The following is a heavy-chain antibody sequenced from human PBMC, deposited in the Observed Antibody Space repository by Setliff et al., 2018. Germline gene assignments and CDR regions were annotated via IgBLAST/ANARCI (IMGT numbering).Heavy chain of an antibody. Sequence: NPSETLSLTCSVSGGIIYDHWWTWIRQPAGAGLEWIGRIYSDGSADYNPSLRSRVTISVDKSKNQFFLKLTSMTAADTALYFCAGERQGGFLEWAPFDSWGQGVVVTVSS. D-gene: IGHD3-3*01. CDR1: GGIIYDHW. CDR2: IYSDGSA. V-gene: IGHV4-4*07. J-gene: IGHJ4*02. CDR3: AGERQGGFLEWAPFDS.